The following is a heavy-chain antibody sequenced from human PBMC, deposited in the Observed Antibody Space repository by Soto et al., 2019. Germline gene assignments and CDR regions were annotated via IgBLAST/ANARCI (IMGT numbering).Heavy chain of an antibody. Sequence: PGGSLRLSCAASGFTFSSYGMHWVRQAPGKGLEWVAVIWYDGSNKYYADSVKGRFTISRDNSKNTLYLQMNSLRAEDTAVYYCARDSKNYDILTGATVFDYWGQGTLVTVSS. J-gene: IGHJ4*02. CDR2: IWYDGSNK. CDR1: GFTFSSYG. V-gene: IGHV3-33*01. D-gene: IGHD3-9*01. CDR3: ARDSKNYDILTGATVFDY.